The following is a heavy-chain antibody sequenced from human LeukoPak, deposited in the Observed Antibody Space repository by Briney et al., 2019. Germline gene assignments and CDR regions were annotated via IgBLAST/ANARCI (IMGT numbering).Heavy chain of an antibody. J-gene: IGHJ6*04. V-gene: IGHV3-23*01. Sequence: GGSLGLSCAASGFTFSSYAMSWVRQAPGKGLEWVSAISGSGGSTYYADSVKGRFTISRDNSKNTLYLQMNSLRAEDTAVYYCAKGQLGTPYGMDVWGKGTTVTVSS. CDR2: ISGSGGST. CDR1: GFTFSSYA. CDR3: AKGQLGTPYGMDV. D-gene: IGHD1-1*01.